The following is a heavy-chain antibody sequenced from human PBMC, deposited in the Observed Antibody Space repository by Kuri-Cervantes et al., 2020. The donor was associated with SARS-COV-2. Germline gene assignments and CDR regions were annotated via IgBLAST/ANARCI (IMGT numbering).Heavy chain of an antibody. V-gene: IGHV4-61*02. Sequence: SETLSLTCTVSGGSISSGSYYWSWIRQPAGKGLEWIGRIYTSGSTNYNPPLKSRVTISVDTSKNQFSLKLSSVTAADTAVYYCARGGRTRNSYYFDYWGQGTLVTVSS. CDR2: IYTSGST. CDR1: GGSISSGSYY. D-gene: IGHD3-10*01. J-gene: IGHJ4*02. CDR3: ARGGRTRNSYYFDY.